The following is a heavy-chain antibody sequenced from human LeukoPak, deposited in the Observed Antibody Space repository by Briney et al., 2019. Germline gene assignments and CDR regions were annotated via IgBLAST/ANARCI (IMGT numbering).Heavy chain of an antibody. CDR2: IYYSGST. CDR1: GGSISSGDYY. CDR3: ASVVVPAAIPPGDYFDY. D-gene: IGHD2-2*02. J-gene: IGHJ4*02. Sequence: SETLSLTCTVSGGSISSGDYYWSWIRQPPGKGLEWIGYIYYSGSTYYNPSLESRVTISVDTSKNQFSLKLSSVTAADTAVYYCASVVVPAAIPPGDYFDYWGQGTLVTVSS. V-gene: IGHV4-30-4*01.